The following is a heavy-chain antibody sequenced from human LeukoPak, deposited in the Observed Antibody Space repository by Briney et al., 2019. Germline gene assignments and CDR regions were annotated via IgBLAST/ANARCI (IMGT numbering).Heavy chain of an antibody. CDR2: IYHSGST. J-gene: IGHJ5*02. D-gene: IGHD3-22*01. CDR1: GGSISSSNW. Sequence: SETLSLTCAVSGGSISSSNWWSWVRQPPGKGLEWIGEIYHSGSTNYNPSLKSRVTISVDTSKNQYSLKLSSVTAADTAVYYCARAPSYYYDSSGYLSGVWFDPWGQGTLVTVSS. CDR3: ARAPSYYYDSSGYLSGVWFDP. V-gene: IGHV4-4*02.